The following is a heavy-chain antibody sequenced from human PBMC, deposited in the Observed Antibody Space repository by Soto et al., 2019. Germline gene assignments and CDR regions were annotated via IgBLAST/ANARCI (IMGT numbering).Heavy chain of an antibody. CDR3: ARQLYCSSTSCYFNYGMDV. V-gene: IGHV3-30-3*01. J-gene: IGHJ6*01. CDR2: ISYDGSNK. D-gene: IGHD2-2*01. CDR1: GFTFSSYA. Sequence: QVQLVESGGGVVQPGRSLRLSCAASGFTFSSYAMHWVRQAPGKGLEWVAVISYDGSNKYYADSVKGRFTISRDNSKNTLYLQMNSLRAEDTAVYYCARQLYCSSTSCYFNYGMDVW.